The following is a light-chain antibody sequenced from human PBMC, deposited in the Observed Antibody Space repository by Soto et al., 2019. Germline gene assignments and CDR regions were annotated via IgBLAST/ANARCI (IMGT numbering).Light chain of an antibody. J-gene: IGKJ1*01. CDR2: AAS. V-gene: IGKV3-15*01. CDR3: QQYTEWPPWT. Sequence: EIVLTQTPGTLSLSPGERATLSCRASQSVTSNLAWYQQKPGQAPRLLIYAASTRATGISTRFSGSGSGTEFTLTISSLQSEDFAIYYCQQYTEWPPWTFGQGTKVDIK. CDR1: QSVTSN.